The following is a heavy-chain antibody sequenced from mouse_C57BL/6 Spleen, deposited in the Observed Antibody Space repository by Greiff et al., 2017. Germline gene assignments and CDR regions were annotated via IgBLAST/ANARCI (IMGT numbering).Heavy chain of an antibody. Sequence: QVQLKQSGPELVKPGASVKISCKASGYAFSSSWMNWVKQRPGKGLEWIGRIYPGDGDTNYNGKFKGKATLTADKSSSTAYMQLSRLTSEDSAVYFCARPLMGSGAMDYWGQGTSVTVSS. CDR3: ARPLMGSGAMDY. D-gene: IGHD1-1*02. V-gene: IGHV1-82*01. J-gene: IGHJ4*01. CDR2: IYPGDGDT. CDR1: GYAFSSSW.